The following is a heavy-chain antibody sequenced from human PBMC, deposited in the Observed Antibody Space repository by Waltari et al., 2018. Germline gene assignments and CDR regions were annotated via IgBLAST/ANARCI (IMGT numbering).Heavy chain of an antibody. V-gene: IGHV3-21*01. CDR2: ISSSSSYI. D-gene: IGHD2-15*01. CDR3: AREGVVVAANGMDV. J-gene: IGHJ6*02. Sequence: EVQLVESGGGLVKPGGSLRLSCAASGFTFSSYSMNWVRQAPGKGREWVSSISSSSSYIYYADSVKGRFTISRDNAKNSLYLQMNSLRAEDTAVYYCAREGVVVAANGMDVWGQGTTVTVSS. CDR1: GFTFSSYS.